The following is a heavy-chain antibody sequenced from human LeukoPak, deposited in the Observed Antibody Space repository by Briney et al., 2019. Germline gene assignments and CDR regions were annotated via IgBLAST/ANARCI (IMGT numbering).Heavy chain of an antibody. Sequence: PSETLSLTCSVSGTSINRGTHYWSWVRQAAGKGLEWIGRAYATGNTNYNPSLWSRLSISIDTSRNQFSLRLGSVTAADTAIYYCARDRSYYSDTGADYWGQGKMVIVSS. V-gene: IGHV4-61*02. CDR1: GTSINRGTHY. CDR3: ARDRSYYSDTGADY. CDR2: AYATGNT. J-gene: IGHJ4*02. D-gene: IGHD2-8*02.